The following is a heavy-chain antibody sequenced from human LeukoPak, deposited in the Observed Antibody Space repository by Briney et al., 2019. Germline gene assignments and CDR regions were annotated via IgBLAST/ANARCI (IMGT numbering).Heavy chain of an antibody. D-gene: IGHD3-10*01. CDR3: AKDRSWFGELLDY. CDR2: ISGSGGST. J-gene: IGHJ4*02. V-gene: IGHV3-23*01. CDR1: GFTFSSYA. Sequence: PGGSLRLSCAASGFTFSSYAMSWVRQAPGKGLEWVSAISGSGGSTYYADSVKGRFTISRDNSKNTLYLQMNSLRAEDSAVYYCAKDRSWFGELLDYWGQETLVTVSS.